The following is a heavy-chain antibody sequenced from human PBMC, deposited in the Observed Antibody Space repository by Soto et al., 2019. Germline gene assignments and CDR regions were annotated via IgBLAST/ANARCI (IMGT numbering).Heavy chain of an antibody. J-gene: IGHJ6*02. D-gene: IGHD3-10*01. Sequence: SETLSLTCTVSGGSISNYYWSWIRQPPGKSLEWIGYIYSNGGTNYNPSLKSRVTISLETSKNQFSLKLSSVTAADTAVYYCARDGGFGSRGYYGLDVWGQGTTVTVS. CDR3: ARDGGFGSRGYYGLDV. V-gene: IGHV4-59*01. CDR2: IYSNGGT. CDR1: GGSISNYY.